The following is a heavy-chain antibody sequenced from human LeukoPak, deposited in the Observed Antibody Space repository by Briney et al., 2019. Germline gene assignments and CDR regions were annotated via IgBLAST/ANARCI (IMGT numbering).Heavy chain of an antibody. CDR2: ISYDGSNK. J-gene: IGHJ4*02. CDR1: GFTFSSYG. V-gene: IGHV3-30*03. CDR3: AQSLGGSGDGYNPDCD. Sequence: GRSLRLSCAASGFTFSSYGMRWVRQAPGKGLEWVAVISYDGSNKYYADSVKGRFTISRDNSKNTLYLQMNSLRAEDTAVYYCAQSLGGSGDGYNPDCDWGQGTLVTVSS. D-gene: IGHD5-24*01.